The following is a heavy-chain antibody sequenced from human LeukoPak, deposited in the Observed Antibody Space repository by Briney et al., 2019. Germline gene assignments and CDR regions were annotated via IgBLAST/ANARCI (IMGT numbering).Heavy chain of an antibody. V-gene: IGHV3-7*01. J-gene: IGHJ5*02. CDR1: GFTLSNRW. Sequence: GGSLRLSCAAAGFTLSNRWMTWDRQAPGKGLEWVATIKQGGGEKFYVDSVRGRFTISEDSAKNSLYLQMNSLRADDTAVYYCARDPFDHWGQGTLVTVSS. CDR2: IKQGGGEK. CDR3: ARDPFDH.